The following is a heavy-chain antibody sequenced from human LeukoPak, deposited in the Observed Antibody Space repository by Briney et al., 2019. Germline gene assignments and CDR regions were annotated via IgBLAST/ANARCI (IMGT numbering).Heavy chain of an antibody. V-gene: IGHV3-23*01. D-gene: IGHD6-19*01. Sequence: GGSLRLSCAASGFTFTSYAMTWVRQAPGKGLEWVSSIDAGGGDTYHSDSVKGRFTISRDNSMNTLYLQMNSLRADDTAVYYCGRPTKYWLVRGDGEDVWGPGTTVTVSS. CDR1: GFTFTSYA. CDR2: IDAGGGDT. CDR3: GRPTKYWLVRGDGEDV. J-gene: IGHJ6*02.